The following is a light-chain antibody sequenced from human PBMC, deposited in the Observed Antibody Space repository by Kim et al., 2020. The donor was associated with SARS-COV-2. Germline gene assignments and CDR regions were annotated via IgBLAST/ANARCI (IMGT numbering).Light chain of an antibody. CDR3: QVWDSNYV. Sequence: VSVALGQTARITCGGNNIGSKNVHWYQQKPGQAPVLVIYRDSNRPSGIPERFSGSNSGNTATLTISRAQAGDEADYYCQVWDSNYVFGTGTKVTVL. J-gene: IGLJ1*01. CDR2: RDS. CDR1: NIGSKN. V-gene: IGLV3-9*01.